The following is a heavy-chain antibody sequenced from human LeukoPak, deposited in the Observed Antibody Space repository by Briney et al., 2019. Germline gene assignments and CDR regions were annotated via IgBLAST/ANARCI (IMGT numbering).Heavy chain of an antibody. V-gene: IGHV1-69*13. CDR1: GYTFTNYA. J-gene: IGHJ5*02. CDR3: ARDYYYDSSGYGSNWFDP. D-gene: IGHD3-22*01. Sequence: SVKVSCKASGYTFTNYAMNWVRQAPGQGLEWMGGIIPIFGTANYAQKFQGRVTITADESTSTAYMELSSLRSEDTAVYYCARDYYYDSSGYGSNWFDPWGQGTLVTVSS. CDR2: IIPIFGTA.